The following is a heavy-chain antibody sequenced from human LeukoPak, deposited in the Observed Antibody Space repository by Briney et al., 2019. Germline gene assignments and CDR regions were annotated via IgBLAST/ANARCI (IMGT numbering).Heavy chain of an antibody. CDR1: GFTFSTAW. CDR3: ARTYCSGGSCYWALDY. J-gene: IGHJ4*02. V-gene: IGHV4-4*02. CDR2: INHSGST. Sequence: GSLRLSCAASGFTFSTAWMSWVRQAPGKGLEWIGEINHSGSTNYNPSLKSQVTISVDTSKNQFSLKLSSVPAADTAVYYCARTYCSGGSCYWALDYWGQGTLVTVSS. D-gene: IGHD2-15*01.